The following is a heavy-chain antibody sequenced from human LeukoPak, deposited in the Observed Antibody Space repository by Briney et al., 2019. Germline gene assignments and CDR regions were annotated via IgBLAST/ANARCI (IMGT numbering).Heavy chain of an antibody. CDR2: IKQDETEK. CDR3: TRGHHGLEY. D-gene: IGHD1-14*01. V-gene: IGHV3-7*03. Sequence: GGSLRLSCTASGFTFSNFWMGWVRQAPGKGLEWVANIKQDETEKFYLGSVKGRFTISRDNAKNSLYLQMNSLRAEDTAVYYCTRGHHGLEYWGQGTLVTVSS. CDR1: GFTFSNFW. J-gene: IGHJ4*02.